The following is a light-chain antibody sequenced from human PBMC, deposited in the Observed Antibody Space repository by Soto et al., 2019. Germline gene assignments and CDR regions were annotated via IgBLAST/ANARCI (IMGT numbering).Light chain of an antibody. J-gene: IGLJ2*01. V-gene: IGLV2-8*01. CDR3: SSYAGNNKLI. Sequence: QSVLTQPPSASGSPGQSVTISCAGTSTDIGSYNFVSWYQQHPGKAPKLLIYEVNKRPSGVPDRFSASTSGNTASLTVSGLQAEDAADYYCSSYAGNNKLIFGGGTKLTVL. CDR1: STDIGSYNF. CDR2: EVN.